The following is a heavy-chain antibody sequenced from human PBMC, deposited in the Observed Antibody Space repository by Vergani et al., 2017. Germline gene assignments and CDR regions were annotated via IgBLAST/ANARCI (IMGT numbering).Heavy chain of an antibody. J-gene: IGHJ4*02. V-gene: IGHV1-69*08. CDR1: GATFRSNT. CDR3: ARERDLYGGNSVLD. D-gene: IGHD4-23*01. Sequence: QVQLVQSGAEVKKPGSSVKVSCKASGATFRSNTISWVRQVPGQGIEWMGRIIPVLGKTKYAKDFQGRVTITADESTSTAYMELSSLRSEDTAVYYCARERDLYGGNSVLDWGQGTLVTVSS. CDR2: IIPVLGKT.